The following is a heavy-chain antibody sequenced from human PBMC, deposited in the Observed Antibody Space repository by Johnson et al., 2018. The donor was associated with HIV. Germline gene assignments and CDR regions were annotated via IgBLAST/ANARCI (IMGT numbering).Heavy chain of an antibody. CDR3: ARSRGGSSEESFDI. V-gene: IGHV3-23*04. J-gene: IGHJ3*02. D-gene: IGHD2-15*01. Sequence: MLLVESGGGLVQPGGSLRLSCAASGFTFSSYAMSWVRQAPGKGLEWVSAISGSGGSTYYADSVKGRFTISRDNAKNSLYLQMNSLRAEDTAFYYCARSRGGSSEESFDIWGQVTIVTVSS. CDR2: ISGSGGST. CDR1: GFTFSSYA.